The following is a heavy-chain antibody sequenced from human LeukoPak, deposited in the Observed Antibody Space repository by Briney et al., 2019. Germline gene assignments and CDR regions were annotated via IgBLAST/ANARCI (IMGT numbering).Heavy chain of an antibody. Sequence: PGGSLRLSCAASGFTFSSYSMNWVRQAPGKGLEWVSYISSSSSTIYYADSVKGRFTISRDNAKNSLYLQMNSLRAEDTAVYYCARDLSLLERFYYYYYMNVWGKGTMVTVSS. CDR2: ISSSSSTI. D-gene: IGHD3-3*02. CDR3: ARDLSLLERFYYYYYMNV. J-gene: IGHJ6*03. V-gene: IGHV3-48*01. CDR1: GFTFSSYS.